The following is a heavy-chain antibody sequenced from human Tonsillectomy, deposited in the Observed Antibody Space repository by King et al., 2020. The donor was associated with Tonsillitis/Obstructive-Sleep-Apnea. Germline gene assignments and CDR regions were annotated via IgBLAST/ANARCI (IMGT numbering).Heavy chain of an antibody. CDR3: ARDRGTGDQSIVVVPVAMQDLYYGMDV. V-gene: IGHV1-69*01. CDR1: GGTFSSHA. D-gene: IGHD2-2*01. CDR2: IIPILGTA. J-gene: IGHJ6*02. Sequence: VQLVQSGAEVKKPGSSVKVSCKASGGTFSSHAINWVRQAPGQGLQWMGGIIPILGTASYAQKFRGRVTITADESTSTAYMELSSLRSEDTAVYYCARDRGTGDQSIVVVPVAMQDLYYGMDVWGQGTTVTVSS.